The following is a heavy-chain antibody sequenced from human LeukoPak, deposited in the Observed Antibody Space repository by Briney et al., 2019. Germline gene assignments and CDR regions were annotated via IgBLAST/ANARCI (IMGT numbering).Heavy chain of an antibody. CDR3: ARIGYCSGVSCLDAFDI. CDR1: GFTFSRYW. V-gene: IGHV3-7*04. Sequence: GGSLRLSCAASGFTFSRYWMSWVRQAPGKGLEWVANIKQDGSQKYYVDSVKGRFTISRDNAKNSLYLQMNSLRAEDTAVYYCARIGYCSGVSCLDAFDIWGQGTIVTVSS. J-gene: IGHJ3*02. D-gene: IGHD2-15*01. CDR2: IKQDGSQK.